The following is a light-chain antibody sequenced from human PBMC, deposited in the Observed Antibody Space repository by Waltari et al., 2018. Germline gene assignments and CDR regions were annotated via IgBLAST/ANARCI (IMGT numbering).Light chain of an antibody. CDR3: AAWDDSLSGWV. J-gene: IGLJ3*02. V-gene: IGLV1-47*01. CDR1: SSNIGDNY. CDR2: RNN. Sequence: QSVLTQLPSASGTSGQGVTISCSGSSSNIGDNYVNCYQEFPGTSPRLLIHRNNQRPSGVPDRFSGSKSGTSAFLVISGLRSEDEADYHCAAWDDSLSGWVFGGGTKVTVL.